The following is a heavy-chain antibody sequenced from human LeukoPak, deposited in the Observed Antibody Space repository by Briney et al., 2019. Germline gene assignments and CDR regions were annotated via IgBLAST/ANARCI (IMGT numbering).Heavy chain of an antibody. CDR1: GGTFSSYA. CDR3: ARGCSGGTCYSSGFDP. V-gene: IGHV1-69*13. CDR2: IVPIFGTA. J-gene: IGHJ5*02. Sequence: GASVKVSCKASGGTFSSYAISWVRQAPGQGLEWMGGIVPIFGTANYAQKFQGRVTITVDESTSTAYMELSSLRSEDTAVYYCARGCSGGTCYSSGFDPWGQGTLVTVSS. D-gene: IGHD2-15*01.